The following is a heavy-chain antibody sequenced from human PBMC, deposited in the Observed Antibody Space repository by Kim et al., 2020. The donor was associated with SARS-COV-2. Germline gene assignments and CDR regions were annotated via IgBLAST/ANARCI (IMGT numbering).Heavy chain of an antibody. CDR1: GFTFSRYG. Sequence: GGSLRLSCAASGFTFSRYGMHWVRQAPGKGLEWVAVISYDGSNKYYADSVKGRFTISRDNSKNTLYLQMNSLRAEDTAVYYCASLSFSSSPFDYWGQGTLVTVSS. J-gene: IGHJ4*02. V-gene: IGHV3-30*03. CDR3: ASLSFSSSPFDY. D-gene: IGHD6-13*01. CDR2: ISYDGSNK.